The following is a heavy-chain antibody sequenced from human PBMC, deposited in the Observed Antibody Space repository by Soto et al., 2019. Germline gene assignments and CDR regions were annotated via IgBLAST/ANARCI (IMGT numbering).Heavy chain of an antibody. J-gene: IGHJ5*02. Sequence: SETLSLTCTVSGGSISSYYWTWIRQPPGKGLEWIGYIYYSGSTNYNPSLKSRVTISVDTSKNQFSLKLSSVTAADTAVYYCARSRITIFGVARQINWFDPWGQGTLVTVSS. CDR1: GGSISSYY. CDR3: ARSRITIFGVARQINWFDP. D-gene: IGHD3-3*01. V-gene: IGHV4-59*12. CDR2: IYYSGST.